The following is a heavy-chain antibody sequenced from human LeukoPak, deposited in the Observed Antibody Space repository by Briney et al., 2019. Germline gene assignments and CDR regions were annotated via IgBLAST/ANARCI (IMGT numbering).Heavy chain of an antibody. J-gene: IGHJ5*02. V-gene: IGHV3-21*01. CDR3: AREATRYSGYDYWFDP. Sequence: PGGSLRLSCAASGFTFSSYSMNWVRQAPGKGLERVSSISSSSSYIYYADSVKGRFTISRDNAKNSLYLQMNSLRAEDTAVYYCAREATRYSGYDYWFDPWGQGTLVTVSS. D-gene: IGHD5-12*01. CDR1: GFTFSSYS. CDR2: ISSSSSYI.